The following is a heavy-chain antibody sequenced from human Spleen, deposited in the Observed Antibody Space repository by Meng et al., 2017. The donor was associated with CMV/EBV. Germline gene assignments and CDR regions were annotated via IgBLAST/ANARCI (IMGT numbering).Heavy chain of an antibody. CDR3: ARSAFGVYAAH. CDR1: GFTFSSYW. V-gene: IGHV3-20*04. CDR2: INWNGGST. Sequence: GESLKISCAASGFTFSSYWMHWVRQAPGKGLEWVSGINWNGGSTGYADSVKGRFTISRDNAKNSLYLQMNSLRAEDTALYYCARSAFGVYAAHWGQGTLVTVSS. J-gene: IGHJ4*02. D-gene: IGHD2-8*01.